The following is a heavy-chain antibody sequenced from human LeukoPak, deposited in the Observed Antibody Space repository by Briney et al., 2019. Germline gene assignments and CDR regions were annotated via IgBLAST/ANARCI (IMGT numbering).Heavy chain of an antibody. J-gene: IGHJ3*02. CDR2: ISAGGGTT. CDR1: GFTFSSYA. Sequence: GGSLRLSCAASGFTFSSYAMTWVRQAPGKGLEWVSAISAGGGTTYYADSVKGRFTISRDNSKNSLYLQMNSLRADDSAVYYCAIHDYGGNLGPNDVFDIWGQGTMVTVSS. V-gene: IGHV3-23*01. CDR3: AIHDYGGNLGPNDVFDI. D-gene: IGHD4-23*01.